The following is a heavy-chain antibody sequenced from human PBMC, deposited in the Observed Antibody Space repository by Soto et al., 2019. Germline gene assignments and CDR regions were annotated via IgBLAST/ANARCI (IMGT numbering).Heavy chain of an antibody. CDR1: GFTVSSNY. J-gene: IGHJ4*02. D-gene: IGHD1-7*01. CDR3: ARVSANWNWFFDY. V-gene: IGHV3-53*04. Sequence: GGSLRLSCAASGFTVSSNYMSSVSQAPGKGLEWVSVIYSGGSTYYADSVKGRFTISRHNSKNTLYLQMNSLRAEDTAVYYCARVSANWNWFFDYWGQGTLVTVSS. CDR2: IYSGGST.